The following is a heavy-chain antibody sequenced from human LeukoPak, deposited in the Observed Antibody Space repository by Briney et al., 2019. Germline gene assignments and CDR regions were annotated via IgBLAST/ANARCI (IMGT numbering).Heavy chain of an antibody. CDR3: ARLGFDDSSGWYYFDY. J-gene: IGHJ4*02. V-gene: IGHV4-39*01. CDR1: GGSISSSSYY. D-gene: IGHD6-19*01. Sequence: SETLSLTCTVSGGSISSSSYYWGWIRQPPGKGLEWIGGIYYSGSTYYNPSLKSRVTISVDTSKNQFSLKLSSVTAADTAVYYCARLGFDDSSGWYYFDYWGQGTLVTVSS. CDR2: IYYSGST.